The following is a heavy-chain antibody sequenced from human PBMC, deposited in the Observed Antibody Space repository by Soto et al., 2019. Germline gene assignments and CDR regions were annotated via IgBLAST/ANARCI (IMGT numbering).Heavy chain of an antibody. J-gene: IGHJ3*01. CDR2: IFPIDSDT. CDR3: ATPGGRDFNAFDV. Sequence: GESLKISCKGSGYTFTRNWIGWVRQMPGKGLEWKGIIFPIDSDTRYSPSSQGRVTISADNSISTAYLQWSSLKASDTAIYYCATPGGRDFNAFDVWGQGTMVTVSS. D-gene: IGHD2-21*02. CDR1: GYTFTRNW. V-gene: IGHV5-51*01.